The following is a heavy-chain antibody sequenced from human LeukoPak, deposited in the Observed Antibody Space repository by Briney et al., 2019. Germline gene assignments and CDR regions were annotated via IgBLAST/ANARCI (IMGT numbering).Heavy chain of an antibody. Sequence: GGSLRLSCAASGFTFSSYAMHWVRQAPGKGLEWVAVISYDGSNKYYADSVKGRFTISRDNSKNTLYLQMNSLRAEDTAVYYCARAGEMATIFDYWGQGTLVTVSS. V-gene: IGHV3-30*01. D-gene: IGHD5-24*01. CDR1: GFTFSSYA. CDR3: ARAGEMATIFDY. J-gene: IGHJ4*02. CDR2: ISYDGSNK.